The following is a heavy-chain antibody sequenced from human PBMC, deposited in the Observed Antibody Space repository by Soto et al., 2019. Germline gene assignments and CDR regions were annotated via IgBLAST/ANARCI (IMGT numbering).Heavy chain of an antibody. V-gene: IGHV1-18*01. D-gene: IGHD3-22*01. CDR2: ISAYNGNT. CDR3: ARTYYYDSSGYYLYSPSDH. J-gene: IGHJ4*02. Sequence: ASVKVSCQASGYTFTSYGISWVRQAPGQGLEWMGWISAYNGNTNYAQKLQGRVTMTTDTSTSTAYMELRSLRSDDTAVYYCARTYYYDSSGYYLYSPSDHWGPGTQVTVSS. CDR1: GYTFTSYG.